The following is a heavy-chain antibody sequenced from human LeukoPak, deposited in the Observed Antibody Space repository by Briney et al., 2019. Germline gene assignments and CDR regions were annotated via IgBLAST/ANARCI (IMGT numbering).Heavy chain of an antibody. CDR3: AREPCSSTSCYIFDY. Sequence: GGSLRLSCTASGFTFSDYWMTWVRQAPGKGPEWVANIKQDGSQRYYVDSVRGRFTISRDNAKNTLYLQMNSLRAEDTAVYYCAREPCSSTSCYIFDYWGQGTLVTVSS. CDR2: IKQDGSQR. CDR1: GFTFSDYW. J-gene: IGHJ4*02. D-gene: IGHD2-2*02. V-gene: IGHV3-7*01.